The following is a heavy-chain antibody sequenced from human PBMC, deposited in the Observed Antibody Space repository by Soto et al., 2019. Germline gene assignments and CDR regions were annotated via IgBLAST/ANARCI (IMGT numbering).Heavy chain of an antibody. V-gene: IGHV1-2*04. Sequence: GASVKVSCKASGYTFTGYYMHWLLQAPGQGLEWMGWINPNSGGTNYAQKFQGWVTMTRDTSISTAYMELSRLRSDDTAVYYCARGGVVTAARAAFDIWGQGTMVTVSS. CDR2: INPNSGGT. J-gene: IGHJ3*02. CDR1: GYTFTGYY. CDR3: ARGGVVTAARAAFDI. D-gene: IGHD2-21*02.